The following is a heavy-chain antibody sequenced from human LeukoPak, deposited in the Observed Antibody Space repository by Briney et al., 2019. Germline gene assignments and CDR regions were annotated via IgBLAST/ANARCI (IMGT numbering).Heavy chain of an antibody. D-gene: IGHD6-13*01. CDR1: GFILRKAW. CDR2: FKTKTDGGTT. J-gene: IGHJ4*02. CDR3: TTLYSSRHHPLAGDNR. V-gene: IGHV3-15*01. Sequence: GGSWDLPWPAFGFILRKAWMSWVGQLPGKGREWVGRFKTKTDGGTTDYAAPVKGRFTISRDDSKNTLYLQMNSLKTEDTAVYYCTTLYSSRHHPLAGDNRWGQGTLVTVSS.